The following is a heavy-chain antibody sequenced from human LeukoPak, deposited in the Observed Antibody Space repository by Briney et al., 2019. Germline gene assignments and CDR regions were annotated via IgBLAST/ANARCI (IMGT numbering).Heavy chain of an antibody. CDR3: ARALTSKPYSGFDY. J-gene: IGHJ4*02. D-gene: IGHD2-21*01. Sequence: SGTLSLTCAVSGGSINSSNWWSWVRQPPGKGLEWIGEIYHRGVTDYNPSLKSRVTISIDKSENQFSLKLSSVTAADTAVYHCARALTSKPYSGFDYWGQGTLVTVSS. CDR2: IYHRGVT. CDR1: GGSINSSNW. V-gene: IGHV4-4*02.